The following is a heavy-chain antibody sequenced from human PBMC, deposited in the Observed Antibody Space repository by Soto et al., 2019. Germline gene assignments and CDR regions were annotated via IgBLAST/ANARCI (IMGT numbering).Heavy chain of an antibody. CDR3: AVVKAYYYGSVNWFVH. CDR2: IIPIFGTA. Sequence: SVKGACKSAGGASSSYAISWVRQAPGQGIEWMGGIIPIFGTANYAQKLQGRVTITADKSTSTAYMELSSLRSEDTAVYYCAVVKAYYYGSVNWFVHWGQATLVTAS. V-gene: IGHV1-69*06. D-gene: IGHD3-10*01. J-gene: IGHJ5*02. CDR1: GGASSSYA.